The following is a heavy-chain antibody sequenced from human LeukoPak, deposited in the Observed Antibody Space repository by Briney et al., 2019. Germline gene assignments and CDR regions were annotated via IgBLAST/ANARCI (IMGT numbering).Heavy chain of an antibody. V-gene: IGHV1-8*03. Sequence: ASVKVSCKASGYTFTSYDINWVRQATGQGLEWMGWMNPNSGNTGYAQKFQGRVTITRDTSISTAYMELSSLRSEDTAVYYCARGLRQPGADHYYYYYMDVWAKGTTVTVSS. CDR3: ARGLRQPGADHYYYYYMDV. J-gene: IGHJ6*03. CDR1: GYTFTSYD. D-gene: IGHD4-17*01. CDR2: MNPNSGNT.